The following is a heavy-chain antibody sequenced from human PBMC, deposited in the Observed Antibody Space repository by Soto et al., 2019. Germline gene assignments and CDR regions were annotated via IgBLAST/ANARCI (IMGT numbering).Heavy chain of an antibody. V-gene: IGHV3-30*18. CDR2: ISYDGSNK. Sequence: QVQLVESGGGVVQPGRSLRLSCAASGFTFSSYGMHWVRQAPGKGLEWVAVISYDGSNKYYADSVKGRFTISRDNSKNTLYLQMNSLRAEDTAVYYCAKETSSTFVGRGSHYWGQGTLVTVSS. CDR1: GFTFSSYG. D-gene: IGHD3-10*01. CDR3: AKETSSTFVGRGSHY. J-gene: IGHJ4*02.